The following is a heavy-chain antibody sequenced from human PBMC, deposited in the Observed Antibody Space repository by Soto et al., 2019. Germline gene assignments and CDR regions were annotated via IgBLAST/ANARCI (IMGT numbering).Heavy chain of an antibody. CDR1: GFTFSSYG. V-gene: IGHV3-30*03. CDR2: ISYDGSDK. Sequence: GGSLRLSCAASGFTFSSYGMHWVRQAPGKGLEWVAVISYDGSDKYYADSVKGRFTISRDNSKNTVYLQMNRLRAEDTDVYYCATSLNYGSMDVWGQGTTVTVSS. D-gene: IGHD4-17*01. J-gene: IGHJ6*02. CDR3: ATSLNYGSMDV.